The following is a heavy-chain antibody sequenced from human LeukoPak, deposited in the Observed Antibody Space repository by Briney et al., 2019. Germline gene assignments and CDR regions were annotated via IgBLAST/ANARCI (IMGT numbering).Heavy chain of an antibody. Sequence: PGGSLRLSCAASGFTFSSYSMNWVRQAPGKGLEWVSSISSSSSYVYYADSVKGRFTISRDNAKNSLYLQMNSLRAEDAAVYYCARDSRLIVVSDWGQGTLVTVSS. CDR2: ISSSSSYV. CDR1: GFTFSSYS. V-gene: IGHV3-21*01. CDR3: ARDSRLIVVSD. D-gene: IGHD2-21*01. J-gene: IGHJ4*02.